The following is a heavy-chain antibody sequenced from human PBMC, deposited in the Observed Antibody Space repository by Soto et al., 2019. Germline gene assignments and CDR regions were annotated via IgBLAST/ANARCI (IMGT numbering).Heavy chain of an antibody. CDR2: IHYNGRT. CDR3: ARGHFDSRGYSNALDC. CDR1: RASGTDYY. J-gene: IGHJ4*02. Sequence: PSGTLSLTCSVSRASGTDYYWTWLRLTLKRELQWIGFIHYNGRTDSSPSLKSRVTISLDTSKNHVSLILNSVNVADSAIYYCARGHFDSRGYSNALDCWGQGTLVTVS. V-gene: IGHV4-59*02. D-gene: IGHD3-22*01.